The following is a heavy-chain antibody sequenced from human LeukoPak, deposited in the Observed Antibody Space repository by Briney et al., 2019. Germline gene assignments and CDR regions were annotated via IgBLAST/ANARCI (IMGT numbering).Heavy chain of an antibody. Sequence: GGSLRLSCAASGFTFSSYSMNWVRQAPGKGLEWVSSISSSSSYIYYADSVMGRFTISRDNAKNSLYLQMNSLRAEDTAVYYCARESYCSGGSCYYESFDYWGQGTLVTVSS. CDR2: ISSSSSYI. J-gene: IGHJ4*02. V-gene: IGHV3-21*01. CDR3: ARESYCSGGSCYYESFDY. D-gene: IGHD2-15*01. CDR1: GFTFSSYS.